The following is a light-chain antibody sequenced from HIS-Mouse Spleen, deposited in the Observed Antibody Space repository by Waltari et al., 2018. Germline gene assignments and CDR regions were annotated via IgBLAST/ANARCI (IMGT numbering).Light chain of an antibody. V-gene: IGLV3-10*01. CDR2: EDS. CDR1: ALTKKY. J-gene: IGLJ2*01. CDR3: YSTDSSGNHRV. Sequence: SYELTQPPSVSVSPGQTARNTCSGDALTKKYAYWYQQKSGQAPVLFIYEDSKRPSGIPERFSGSSSGTMATLTISGAQVEDEADYYCYSTDSSGNHRVFGGGTKLTVL.